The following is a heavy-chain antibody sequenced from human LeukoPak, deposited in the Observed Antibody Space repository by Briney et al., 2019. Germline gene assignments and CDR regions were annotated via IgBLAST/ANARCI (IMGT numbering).Heavy chain of an antibody. CDR2: IKQDGGER. D-gene: IGHD6-6*01. CDR3: VRTGAARRGDY. V-gene: IGHV3-7*01. J-gene: IGHJ4*02. Sequence: GGSLRLSCAASGFISSNYWMTWVRQAPGKGLEWVANIKQDGGERYYVDSVRGRFTISRDNAKNSLYLQMNSLRAEDTAVYYCVRTGAARRGDYWGQGTLVTVSS. CDR1: GFISSNYW.